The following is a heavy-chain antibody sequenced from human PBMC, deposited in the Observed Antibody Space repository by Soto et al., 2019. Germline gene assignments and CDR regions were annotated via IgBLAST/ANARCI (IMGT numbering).Heavy chain of an antibody. CDR1: GGTFSSYT. CDR2: IIPILGIA. CDR3: ARDGGAVAGTRG. Sequence: QVQLVQSGAEVKKPGSSVKVSCKASGGTFSSYTISWVRQAPEQGLEWMGRIIPILGIANYAQKFQGRVTITADKSTSTAYMELSSLRSEDTAVYYCARDGGAVAGTRGWGQGTLVTVSS. D-gene: IGHD6-19*01. V-gene: IGHV1-69*08. J-gene: IGHJ4*02.